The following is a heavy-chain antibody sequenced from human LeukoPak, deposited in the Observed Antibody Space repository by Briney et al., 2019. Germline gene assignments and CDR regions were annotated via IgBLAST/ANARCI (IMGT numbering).Heavy chain of an antibody. CDR2: INHSGST. J-gene: IGHJ5*02. CDR3: AREGACSSTSCLNWFDP. V-gene: IGHV4-34*01. Sequence: SETLSLTCAVYGGSFRGYYWSWIRQPPGKGLEWIGEINHSGSTNYNPSLKGRVTISVDTSKNQFSLKLSSVTAADTAVYYCAREGACSSTSCLNWFDPWGQGTLVTVSS. CDR1: GGSFRGYY. D-gene: IGHD2-2*01.